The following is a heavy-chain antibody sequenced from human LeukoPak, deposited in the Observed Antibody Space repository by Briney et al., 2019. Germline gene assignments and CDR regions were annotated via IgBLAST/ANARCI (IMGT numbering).Heavy chain of an antibody. D-gene: IGHD2-2*01. J-gene: IGHJ4*02. V-gene: IGHV1-2*02. CDR2: INPNSGGT. CDR3: ATGGAAAQRFDY. Sequence: AASVKVSCKASGYTFTGYYMHWVRQAPGQGLEWMGWINPNSGGTNYAQTFQGRVTMTRDTSTSTAYMELSRLRSDDTAVYYCATGGAAAQRFDYWGQGTLVTVSS. CDR1: GYTFTGYY.